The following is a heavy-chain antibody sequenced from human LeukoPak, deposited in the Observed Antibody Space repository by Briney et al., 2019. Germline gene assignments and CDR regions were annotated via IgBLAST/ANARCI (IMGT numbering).Heavy chain of an antibody. CDR2: IYTSGST. V-gene: IGHV4-61*02. Sequence: SETLSLTCTVSGGSISSGSYYWSWIRQPAGKGLEWIGRIYTSGSTNYNPSLKSRVTISVDTSKNQFSLKLTSVTAADTAVYYCARDLGYDGFDWAPWGQGTLVTVSS. CDR1: GGSISSGSYY. D-gene: IGHD5-12*01. J-gene: IGHJ5*02. CDR3: ARDLGYDGFDWAP.